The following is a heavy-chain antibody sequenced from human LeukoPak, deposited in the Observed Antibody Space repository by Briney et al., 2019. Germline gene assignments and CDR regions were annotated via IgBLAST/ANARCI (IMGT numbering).Heavy chain of an antibody. D-gene: IGHD3-10*01. CDR2: ISAYNGNT. CDR1: GYTFTSYG. V-gene: IGHV1-18*01. CDR3: ARDGGFGELLSPFDY. Sequence: GPVKVSCKASGYTFTSYGISCVRQAPGQGLEWMGWISAYNGNTNYAQKLQGRVTMTTDTSMSTAYMELRSLRSDDTAVYYCARDGGFGELLSPFDYWGQGTLVTVSS. J-gene: IGHJ4*02.